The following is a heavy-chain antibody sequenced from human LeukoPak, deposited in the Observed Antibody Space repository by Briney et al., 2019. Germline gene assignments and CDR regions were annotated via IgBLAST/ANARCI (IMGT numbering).Heavy chain of an antibody. J-gene: IGHJ4*02. D-gene: IGHD5-24*01. Sequence: GGSLRLSCAASGFTFSSYAMHWVRQAPGKGLEYVSAISSNGGSTYYANSVKGRFTISRDNSKNTLYLQMGSLRAEDMAVYYCAVMAVDYRGQGTLVTVSS. CDR1: GFTFSSYA. CDR2: ISSNGGST. V-gene: IGHV3-64*01. CDR3: AVMAVDY.